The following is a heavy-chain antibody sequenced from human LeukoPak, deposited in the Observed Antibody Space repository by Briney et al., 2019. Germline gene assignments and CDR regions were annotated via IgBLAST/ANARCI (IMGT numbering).Heavy chain of an antibody. CDR1: GYSFTSYW. CDR2: IYPGDSDT. CDR3: ARLARYCSSTSCYRDWFDP. V-gene: IGHV5-51*01. J-gene: IGHJ5*02. D-gene: IGHD2-2*01. Sequence: PGEFLKISCKGSGYSFTSYWIGWVRQMPGKGLEWMGIIYPGDSDTRYSPSFQGQVTISADKSISTAYLQWSSLKASDTAMYYCARLARYCSSTSCYRDWFDPWGQGTLVTVSS.